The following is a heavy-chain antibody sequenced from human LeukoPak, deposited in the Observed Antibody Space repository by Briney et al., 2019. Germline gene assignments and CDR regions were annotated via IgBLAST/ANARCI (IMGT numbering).Heavy chain of an antibody. V-gene: IGHV4-4*09. J-gene: IGHJ6*02. Sequence: PSETLSLTCTVSGGSPSRYYWSWIRQPPGKGLEWIGWIGYIHNSGSTSYSPSLRSRLSISIDTSKNQISLMLNSVTAADTAVYFCARRITSSSWLYGMDVWGQGTTVTVSS. CDR1: GGSPSRYY. CDR2: IHNSGST. CDR3: ARRITSSSWLYGMDV. D-gene: IGHD6-13*01.